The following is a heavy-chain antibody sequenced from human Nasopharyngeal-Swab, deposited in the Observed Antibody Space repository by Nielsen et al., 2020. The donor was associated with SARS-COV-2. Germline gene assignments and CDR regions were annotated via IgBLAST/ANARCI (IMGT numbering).Heavy chain of an antibody. V-gene: IGHV3-30*18. CDR2: ISYDGSNK. CDR3: AKEPGVLWFGELFSYGMDV. Sequence: GESLQISCAASGFNFSSYGMHWVRQAPGKGLEWDAVISYDGSNKYYADSVKGRFTISRDNSKNTLYLQMNSLRAEDTAVYYCAKEPGVLWFGELFSYGMDVWGQGTTVTVSS. J-gene: IGHJ6*02. D-gene: IGHD3-10*01. CDR1: GFNFSSYG.